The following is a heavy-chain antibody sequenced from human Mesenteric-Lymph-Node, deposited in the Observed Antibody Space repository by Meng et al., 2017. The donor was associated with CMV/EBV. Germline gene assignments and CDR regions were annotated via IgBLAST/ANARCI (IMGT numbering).Heavy chain of an antibody. V-gene: IGHV1-69*01. CDR2: IIPIFGTA. CDR1: SYA. D-gene: IGHD3-9*01. J-gene: IGHJ6*02. Sequence: SYAISWVRQAPGQGLEWMGGIIPIFGTANYAQKFQGRVTITADESTSTAYMELSSLRSEDTAVYYCARAAYDILTGRPSYYYGMDVWGQGTTVTVSS. CDR3: ARAAYDILTGRPSYYYGMDV.